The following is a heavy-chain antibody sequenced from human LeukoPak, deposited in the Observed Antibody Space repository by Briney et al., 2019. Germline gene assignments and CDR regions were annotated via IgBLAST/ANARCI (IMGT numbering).Heavy chain of an antibody. CDR2: IRDDSDAT. V-gene: IGHV3-48*01. D-gene: IGHD3-16*01. CDR3: VRDLNWAFDY. Sequence: GGSLRLSCAASGFTFNKYPMNWVRQAPGEGLEWISNIRDDSDATTYADSVKGRFTISRDNAKNSLYLQINGLRAEDTAVYYCVRDLNWAFDYWGQGTLVTVSS. J-gene: IGHJ4*02. CDR1: GFTFNKYP.